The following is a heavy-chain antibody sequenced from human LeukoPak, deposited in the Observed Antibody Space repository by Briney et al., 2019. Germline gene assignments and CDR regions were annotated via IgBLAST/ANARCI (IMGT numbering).Heavy chain of an antibody. V-gene: IGHV1-18*04. CDR1: GYTFTGYY. D-gene: IGHD1-26*01. CDR2: ISAYNGNT. Sequence: ASVKVSCKTSGYTFTGYYMHWVRQAPGQGLEWMGWISAYNGNTNYAQKLQGRVTMTTDTSTSTAYMELRSLRSDDTAVYYCARILIIVGATTDYYYMDVWGKGTTVTVSS. J-gene: IGHJ6*03. CDR3: ARILIIVGATTDYYYMDV.